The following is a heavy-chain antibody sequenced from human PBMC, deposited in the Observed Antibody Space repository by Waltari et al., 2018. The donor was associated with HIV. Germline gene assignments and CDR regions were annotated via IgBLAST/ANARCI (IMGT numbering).Heavy chain of an antibody. J-gene: IGHJ4*02. D-gene: IGHD3-22*01. CDR1: GYTFTKYG. CDR2: ISAYNGNT. V-gene: IGHV1-18*01. CDR3: ARDRGYGYYFDSSAYYPLDY. Sequence: QVQLVQSGAEVKKPGASVKVSCKASGYTFTKYGISWVRQAPGQGLEWMAWISAYNGNTNYAQKLQGRVTVTTDTSTSTAYMELRSLRSDDTALYYCARDRGYGYYFDSSAYYPLDYWGQGTLVTVSS.